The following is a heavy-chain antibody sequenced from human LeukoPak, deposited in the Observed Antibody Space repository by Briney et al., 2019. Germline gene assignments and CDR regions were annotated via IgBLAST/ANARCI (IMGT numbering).Heavy chain of an antibody. D-gene: IGHD5-24*01. J-gene: IGHJ4*02. Sequence: SQTLSLTCAVSGGSISSGGYSWSWIRQPLGKGLEWIGSIYYSGSTYYNPSLKSRVTISVDTSKNQFSLKLSSVTAADTAVYYCARYDGYQTDYWGQGTLVTVSS. CDR2: IYYSGST. V-gene: IGHV4-30-2*03. CDR3: ARYDGYQTDY. CDR1: GGSISSGGYS.